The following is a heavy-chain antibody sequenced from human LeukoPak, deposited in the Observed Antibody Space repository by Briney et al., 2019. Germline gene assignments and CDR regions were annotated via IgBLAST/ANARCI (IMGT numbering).Heavy chain of an antibody. CDR1: GFTFSGSS. CDR2: ISYDGNSE. V-gene: IGHV3-30*09. D-gene: IGHD5-18*01. CDR3: ARPGDSPFDH. Sequence: GGSLRLSCTVSGFTFSGSSMHWLRQAPGQGLEWVATISYDGNSEYYRDSVKGRFAVSRVDSKNTLYLQMQSLRHEDTAVYFCARPGDSPFDHWGQGTLVTVSS. J-gene: IGHJ4*02.